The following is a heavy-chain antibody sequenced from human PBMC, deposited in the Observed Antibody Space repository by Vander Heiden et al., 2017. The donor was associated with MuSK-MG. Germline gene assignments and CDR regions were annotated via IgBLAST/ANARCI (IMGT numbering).Heavy chain of an antibody. J-gene: IGHJ6*02. Sequence: EVQLVESGGGLIQPEGSLRLSCAASGFTVSSNYMSWVRQAPGKGLEWVSVIYSGGSTYYADSVKGRFTISRDNSKNTLYLQMNSLRAEDTAVYYCARDYPIGRRGGDYGGGMDVWGQGTTVTVSS. V-gene: IGHV3-53*01. D-gene: IGHD4-17*01. CDR1: GFTVSSNY. CDR2: IYSGGST. CDR3: ARDYPIGRRGGDYGGGMDV.